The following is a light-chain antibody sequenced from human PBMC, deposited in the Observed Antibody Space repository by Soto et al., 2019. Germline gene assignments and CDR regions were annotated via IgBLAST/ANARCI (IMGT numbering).Light chain of an antibody. V-gene: IGKV3-15*01. J-gene: IGKJ2*01. CDR2: GAS. CDR3: QQYNNWPPYT. CDR1: QSVSSN. Sequence: EIVMTQSPATLSVSPGERATLSCRASQSVSSNLAWYQQKPGQAPRLLIYGASTRATGIPARFSGSGSGTKFTFTNNRLPAEDFGVYYCQQYNNWPPYTFGQGTKLEIK.